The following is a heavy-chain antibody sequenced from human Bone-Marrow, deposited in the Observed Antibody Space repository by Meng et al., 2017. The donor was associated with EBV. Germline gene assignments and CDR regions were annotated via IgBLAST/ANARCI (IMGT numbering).Heavy chain of an antibody. CDR1: GGAISSNNW. J-gene: IGHJ4*01. V-gene: IGHV4-4*02. Sequence: QVQLQESGPGLVKPSGTLSLTCAVSGGAISSNNWWSWVRQPPGKGLECIGEIYHSGSTNYNPSLKSRVTISVDTSKNQFSLKLSSVTAADTAVYYCARGSGSYRAFDYWCPGTLVTVSS. D-gene: IGHD1-26*01. CDR2: IYHSGST. CDR3: ARGSGSYRAFDY.